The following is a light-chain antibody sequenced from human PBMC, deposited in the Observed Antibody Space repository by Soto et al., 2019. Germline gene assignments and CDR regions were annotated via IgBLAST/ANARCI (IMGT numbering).Light chain of an antibody. CDR2: AAS. V-gene: IGKV1-39*01. CDR3: QQSFETLGLT. CDR1: QSINNY. Sequence: DIQMTQSPSSLSASVGDRVTITCRASQSINNYLHWYQQKSGKAPKLLISAASSLQSGVPSRFSGSGSGTDFTLTISSLQPEDIGTYYCQQSFETLGLTFGGGTKVEIK. J-gene: IGKJ4*01.